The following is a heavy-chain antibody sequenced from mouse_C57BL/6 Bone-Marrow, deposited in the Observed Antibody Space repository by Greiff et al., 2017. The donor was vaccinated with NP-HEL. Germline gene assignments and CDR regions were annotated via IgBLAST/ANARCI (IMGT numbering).Heavy chain of an antibody. V-gene: IGHV1-81*01. CDR2: IYPRSGNT. CDR1: GYTFTSYG. D-gene: IGHD1-1*01. CDR3: ASSLFIATVVATGKNY. Sequence: QVQLQQSGAELARPGASVKLSCKASGYTFTSYGISWVKQSTGQGLEWIGEIYPRSGNTYYNEKFKGKATLTADKSSSTAYMELRSLTSEDSAVYFCASSLFIATVVATGKNYWGQGTTLTVSS. J-gene: IGHJ2*01.